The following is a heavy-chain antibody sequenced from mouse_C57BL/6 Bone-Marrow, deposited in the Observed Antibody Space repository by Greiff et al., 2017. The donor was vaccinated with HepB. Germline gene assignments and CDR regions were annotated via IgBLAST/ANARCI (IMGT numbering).Heavy chain of an antibody. CDR2: IYPRSGNT. V-gene: IGHV1-81*01. D-gene: IGHD6-2*01. Sequence: VQLQQSGAELARPGASVKLSCKASGYTFTSYGISWVKQRTGQGLEWIGEIYPRSGNTYYNEKFKGKATLTADKSSSTAYMELRSLTSEDSAVYFCAREGGLVEPHYFDYWGQGTTLTVSS. CDR1: GYTFTSYG. J-gene: IGHJ2*01. CDR3: AREGGLVEPHYFDY.